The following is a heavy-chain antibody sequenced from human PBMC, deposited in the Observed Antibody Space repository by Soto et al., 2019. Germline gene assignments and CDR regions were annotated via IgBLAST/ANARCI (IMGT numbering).Heavy chain of an antibody. V-gene: IGHV4-39*01. Sequence: SETLSLTCTVSGGSMSSSSYYWGWIRQPPGKGLEWIGSIYYSGSTYYNPSLKSRVTISVDTSKNQFSLKLSSVTAADTAVYYCARHGQYCSGGSCYSGLYNWFDPWGQGTLVTVSS. CDR2: IYYSGST. CDR1: GGSMSSSSYY. CDR3: ARHGQYCSGGSCYSGLYNWFDP. J-gene: IGHJ5*02. D-gene: IGHD2-15*01.